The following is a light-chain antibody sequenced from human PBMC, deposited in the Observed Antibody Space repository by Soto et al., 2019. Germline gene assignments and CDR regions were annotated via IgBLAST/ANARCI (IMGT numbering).Light chain of an antibody. CDR1: SSDVGGYNY. V-gene: IGLV2-14*01. CDR2: EVS. CDR3: TSYTSSRTPV. J-gene: IGLJ2*01. Sequence: QSALTQPASVSGSPGQSITISCTGTSSDVGGYNYVSWYQQHPGKAPKLMIYEVSNRPSGISNRFSGSKSGNTASLTISGLQAEDAADYYCTSYTSSRTPVFGGGTKVTVL.